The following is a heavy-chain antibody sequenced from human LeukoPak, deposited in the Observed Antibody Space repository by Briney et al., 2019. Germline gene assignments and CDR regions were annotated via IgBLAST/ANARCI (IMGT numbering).Heavy chain of an antibody. J-gene: IGHJ4*02. D-gene: IGHD3-3*01. CDR3: AKDQDFWSGDFDY. Sequence: GGSLRLSCAASGFTFSSYWMSWVRQAPGKGLEWVANIKQDESEKYYVDSVKGRFTIPRDNAKNSLYLQMNSLRAEDTAVYYCAKDQDFWSGDFDYWGQGTLVTVSS. V-gene: IGHV3-7*03. CDR1: GFTFSSYW. CDR2: IKQDESEK.